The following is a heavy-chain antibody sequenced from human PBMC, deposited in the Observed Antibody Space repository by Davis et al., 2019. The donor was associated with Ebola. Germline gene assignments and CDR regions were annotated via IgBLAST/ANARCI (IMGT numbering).Heavy chain of an antibody. V-gene: IGHV3-74*01. J-gene: IGHJ2*01. CDR2: VNSEGTRI. CDR3: ARAPTTAISQRGDFDL. Sequence: GESLKISCAASGFTISNFWMHWVRQAPGKGLVWVSRVNSEGTRINYADSVQGRFTITRDNAKNTLYLPMASLGADDTAVYYCARAPTTAISQRGDFDLWGRGTLVVVSS. CDR1: GFTISNFW. D-gene: IGHD4-17*01.